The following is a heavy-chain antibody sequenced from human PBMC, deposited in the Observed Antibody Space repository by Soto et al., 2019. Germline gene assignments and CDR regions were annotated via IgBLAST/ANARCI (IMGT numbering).Heavy chain of an antibody. V-gene: IGHV1-18*01. J-gene: IGHJ6*02. CDR3: ATDRGYSSSWYDYYYGMDV. Sequence: ASVKVSCKASGYTFTSYGISWVRQAPGQGLEWMGWISAYNGNTNYAQKLQGRVTMTTDTSTSTAYMELRSLRSDGTAVYYCATDRGYSSSWYDYYYGMDVWGQGTTVTVSS. CDR2: ISAYNGNT. D-gene: IGHD6-13*01. CDR1: GYTFTSYG.